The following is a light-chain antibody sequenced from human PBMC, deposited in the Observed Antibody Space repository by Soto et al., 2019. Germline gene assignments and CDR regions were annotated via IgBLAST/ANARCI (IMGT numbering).Light chain of an antibody. V-gene: IGKV3-15*01. Sequence: EIVMTQSPSTLSVSPGERATLFCRASQSINNNLAWYQQKPGQAPRLIMFRTSTRATGVPARFSGSGSGTEFTLTISSLQSEDFAVYYCQQYNNWHITFGQGTRLEIK. CDR3: QQYNNWHIT. J-gene: IGKJ5*01. CDR1: QSINNN. CDR2: RTS.